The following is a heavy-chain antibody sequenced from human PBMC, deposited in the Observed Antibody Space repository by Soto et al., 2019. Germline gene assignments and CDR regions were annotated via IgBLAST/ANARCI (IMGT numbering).Heavy chain of an antibody. J-gene: IGHJ6*03. Sequence: ASVKVSCKASGHTFTSYYMHWVRQAPGQGLEWMGIINPSGGSTSYAQKFQGRVTMTRDTSTSTVYMELSSLRSEDTAVYYCARAAGDYDILTGYYMADYMDVWGKGTTVTVSS. CDR3: ARAAGDYDILTGYYMADYMDV. CDR2: INPSGGST. D-gene: IGHD3-9*01. CDR1: GHTFTSYY. V-gene: IGHV1-46*03.